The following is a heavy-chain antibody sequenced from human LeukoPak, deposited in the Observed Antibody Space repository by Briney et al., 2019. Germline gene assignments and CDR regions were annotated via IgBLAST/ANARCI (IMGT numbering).Heavy chain of an antibody. Sequence: GGSLRLSCAASGFTFSSYWMHWVRQAPGKGLVWVSRINSDGSSTSYADSVKGRFTISRDNAKNTLYLQMNSLRAEDTAVYYCARVRVWFGEFLPFDYWGQGTLFTVSS. CDR3: ARVRVWFGEFLPFDY. CDR2: INSDGSST. D-gene: IGHD3-10*01. CDR1: GFTFSSYW. V-gene: IGHV3-74*01. J-gene: IGHJ4*02.